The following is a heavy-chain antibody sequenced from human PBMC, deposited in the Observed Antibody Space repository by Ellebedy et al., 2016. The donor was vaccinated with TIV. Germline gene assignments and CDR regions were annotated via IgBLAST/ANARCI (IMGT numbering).Heavy chain of an antibody. J-gene: IGHJ4*02. CDR2: ISSSSTNM. V-gene: IGHV3-48*04. D-gene: IGHD4-17*01. Sequence: GESLKISXAASGFTFSSYSFNWVRQAPGKGLEWLSYISSSSTNMYYADSVKGRFTISRDDAKNSLFLQMNSLRVEDTAVYYCARADYGDFDNYWGQGTLVTVSS. CDR1: GFTFSSYS. CDR3: ARADYGDFDNY.